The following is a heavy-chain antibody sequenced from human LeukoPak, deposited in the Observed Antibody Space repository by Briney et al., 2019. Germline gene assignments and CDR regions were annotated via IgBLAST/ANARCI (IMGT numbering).Heavy chain of an antibody. D-gene: IGHD3-3*01. CDR1: GYTFTGYY. V-gene: IGHV1-2*02. CDR3: ARSLAWSGSTIPY. CDR2: INPNSGGT. Sequence: ASVKVSCKASGYTFTGYYMHWVRQAPGQGLEWMGWINPNSGGTNYAQKFQGRVTMTRDTSISTAYMELSRLRSDDTAVYYCARSLAWSGSTIPYWGQGTLVTVSS. J-gene: IGHJ4*02.